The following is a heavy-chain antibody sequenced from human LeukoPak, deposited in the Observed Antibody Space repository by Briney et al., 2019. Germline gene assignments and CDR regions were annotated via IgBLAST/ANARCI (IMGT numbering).Heavy chain of an antibody. D-gene: IGHD3-10*01. CDR2: IHYTGST. CDR3: ARHHPGQSGSFDI. J-gene: IGHJ3*02. Sequence: PSDTLSLTCTVSIHFIKSYFWSWLRHPPGTAREGIGYIHYTGSTNYNPSLKSRVTISIDTSENQFSLKVSSVTAADTAVYYCARHHPGQSGSFDIWGQGTMVTVSS. CDR1: IHFIKSYF. V-gene: IGHV4-59*08.